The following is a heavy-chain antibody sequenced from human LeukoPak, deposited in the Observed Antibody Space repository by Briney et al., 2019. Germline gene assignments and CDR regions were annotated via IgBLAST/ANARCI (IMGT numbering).Heavy chain of an antibody. D-gene: IGHD1-26*01. J-gene: IGHJ4*02. CDR3: ARLSSGRLRYFEF. Sequence: ASVKVSCKASGYTFTRNALHWMRQAPGQRPEWMGWINPDNGNTKYSQELQGRVIITRDTSASTAYMEPSSLTSEDTAVYYCARLSSGRLRYFEFWGQGTLVTVSS. CDR2: INPDNGNT. CDR1: GYTFTRNA. V-gene: IGHV1-3*01.